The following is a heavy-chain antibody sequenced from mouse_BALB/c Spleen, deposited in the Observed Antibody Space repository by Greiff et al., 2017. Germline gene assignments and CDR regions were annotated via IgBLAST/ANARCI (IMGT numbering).Heavy chain of an antibody. J-gene: IGHJ4*01. CDR3: ARNDYDAMDY. CDR2: INHSTGYT. Sequence: VQLQESGAELATPGASVKMSCKASGYTFTSYWMHWVNQRPGQGLDWIGYINHSTGYTDYNQKFKDKDTLTADKSSSTAYMQLRSLTSEDTAVYYCARNDYDAMDYWGQGTSVTVSS. V-gene: IGHV1-4*01. CDR1: GYTFTSYW.